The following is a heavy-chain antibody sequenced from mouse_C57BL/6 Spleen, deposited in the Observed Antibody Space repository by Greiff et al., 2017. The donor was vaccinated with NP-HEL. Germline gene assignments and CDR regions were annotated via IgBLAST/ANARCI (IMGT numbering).Heavy chain of an antibody. CDR1: GYTFTSYW. V-gene: IGHV1-7*01. Sequence: QVQLQQSGAELAKPGASVKLSCKASGYTFTSYWMHWVKQRPGQGLEWIGYINPSSGYTKYNQKFKDKATFTADKSSSTAYMQLSSLTYEDSAVYYCARYYYDYDEGYYFDYWGQGTTLTVSS. D-gene: IGHD2-4*01. CDR3: ARYYYDYDEGYYFDY. J-gene: IGHJ2*01. CDR2: INPSSGYT.